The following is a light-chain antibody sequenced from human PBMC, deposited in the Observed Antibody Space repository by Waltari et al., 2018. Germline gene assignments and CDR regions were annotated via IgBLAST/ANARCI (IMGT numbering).Light chain of an antibody. CDR3: QQYNTWPPQDT. CDR1: QNIGRY. CDR2: AAS. Sequence: ELVLTQSPGTLSLSPGDRATLSCRASQNIGRYLVWYQQKPGQPPRLLIYAASTRATGIPDRFIGSGSGTDFSLTISSLQSEDFAVYYCQQYNTWPPQDTFGQGTKLEI. V-gene: IGKV3D-15*01. J-gene: IGKJ2*01.